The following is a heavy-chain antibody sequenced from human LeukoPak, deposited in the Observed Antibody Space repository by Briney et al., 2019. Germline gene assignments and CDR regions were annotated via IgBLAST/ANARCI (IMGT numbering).Heavy chain of an antibody. CDR3: ARGQGA. Sequence: GGSLRLSCEASGFSISLYTMNWVRQAPGKGLEWVSYIHSSSETIYYGDSVKGRFTISRDTSKNTLFLQMNSLRADDTAMYYCARGQGAWGQGTLVTVSS. CDR1: GFSISLYT. J-gene: IGHJ5*02. V-gene: IGHV3-48*01. CDR2: IHSSSETI.